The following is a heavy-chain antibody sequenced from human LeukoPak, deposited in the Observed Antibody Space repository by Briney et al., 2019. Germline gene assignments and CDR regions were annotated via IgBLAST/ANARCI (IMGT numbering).Heavy chain of an antibody. V-gene: IGHV3-30-3*01. CDR1: GFTFSNYA. J-gene: IGHJ4*02. D-gene: IGHD3-22*01. CDR3: ASFSSGYMTY. Sequence: GGSLRLSCAATGFTFSNYAIHWGRQAPGKGLEWVAFISDDGSRQHYADSVKGRFTISRDNSKNTLNLQMNSLRAEDTAVYYCASFSSGYMTYWGQGTLVTVSS. CDR2: ISDDGSRQ.